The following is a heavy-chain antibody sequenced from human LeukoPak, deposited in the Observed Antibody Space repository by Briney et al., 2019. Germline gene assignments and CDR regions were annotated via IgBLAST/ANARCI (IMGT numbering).Heavy chain of an antibody. CDR3: ARALRVGRYSADY. Sequence: WASVKVSCKASGYTFTSYGISWVRQAPGQGLEWMGWMNPNSGNTGSAQRFQGRVTMTRNTSISTAYMELSSLRSEDTAVYYCARALRVGRYSADYWGQGTLVTVSS. D-gene: IGHD2-15*01. CDR2: MNPNSGNT. V-gene: IGHV1-8*02. CDR1: GYTFTSYG. J-gene: IGHJ4*02.